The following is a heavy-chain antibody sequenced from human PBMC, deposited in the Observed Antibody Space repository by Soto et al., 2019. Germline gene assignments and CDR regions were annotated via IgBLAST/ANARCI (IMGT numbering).Heavy chain of an antibody. CDR2: ISSSSSTI. D-gene: IGHD2-2*01. Sequence: GGSLRLSCAASGFTFSSYAMSWVRQAPGKGLEWFSYISSSSSTIYYADSVKGRFTISRDNAKNSLYLQMNSLRAEDTAVYYCASLIVVVPAAMAYYYYGMDVWGQGTTVTVSS. CDR1: GFTFSSYA. CDR3: ASLIVVVPAAMAYYYYGMDV. J-gene: IGHJ6*02. V-gene: IGHV3-48*01.